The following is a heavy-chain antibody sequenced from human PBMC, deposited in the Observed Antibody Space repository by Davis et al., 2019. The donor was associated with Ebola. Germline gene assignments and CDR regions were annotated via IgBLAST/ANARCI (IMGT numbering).Heavy chain of an antibody. V-gene: IGHV1-18*04. Sequence: SVTVSRMSSVYTFTSYGLVWVRQAPGLGLEWMGWISGFNTNTNFAQKFQGRVTVSKDTSTNTAYMDLRSLTSDDTAIYYCARAPNYDVLTGTSSYYFDYWGQGTLVTVSS. CDR2: ISGFNTNT. CDR1: VYTFTSYG. CDR3: ARAPNYDVLTGTSSYYFDY. J-gene: IGHJ4*02. D-gene: IGHD3-9*01.